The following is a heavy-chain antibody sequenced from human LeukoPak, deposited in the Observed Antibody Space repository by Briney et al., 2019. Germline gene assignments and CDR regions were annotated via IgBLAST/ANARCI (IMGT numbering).Heavy chain of an antibody. D-gene: IGHD3-3*01. V-gene: IGHV4-59*01. CDR3: ARGTMGDDI. J-gene: IGHJ3*02. CDR1: GVSITSYY. CDR2: IYYSGST. Sequence: NPSETLSLTCTVSGVSITSYYWSWIRQPPGKGLEWIGYIYYSGSTNYNPSLKSRVTISVDMSKNQFSLKLSSVTAADTAVYYCARGTMGDDIRGQGTMVTVSS.